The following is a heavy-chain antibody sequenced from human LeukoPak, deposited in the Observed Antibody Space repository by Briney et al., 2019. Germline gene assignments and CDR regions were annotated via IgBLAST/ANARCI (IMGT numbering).Heavy chain of an antibody. CDR1: GFTFSSYW. Sequence: PGGSLRLSCAASGFTFSSYWMSWVRQAPGKGLEWVSNIKQDGSEKYYVDSAKGRFTISRDNAKNSLYLQMNSLRAEDTAVYYCAREGSGWYVDYWGQGTLVTVSS. V-gene: IGHV3-7*01. D-gene: IGHD6-19*01. J-gene: IGHJ4*02. CDR2: IKQDGSEK. CDR3: AREGSGWYVDY.